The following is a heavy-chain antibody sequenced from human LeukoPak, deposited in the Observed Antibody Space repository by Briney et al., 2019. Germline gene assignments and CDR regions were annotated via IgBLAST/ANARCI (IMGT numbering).Heavy chain of an antibody. CDR2: LYESGTT. CDR3: ATQELVPAALNAFDI. D-gene: IGHD2-2*01. CDR1: GGSISSYS. V-gene: IGHV4-59*08. J-gene: IGHJ3*02. Sequence: SETLSLTCSVSGGSISSYSWSWIRQPPGKGLEWIGYLYESGTTNYEASLKSRVTMSVDTSKNHFSLRLSSVTAADTAVYYCATQELVPAALNAFDIWGQGTLVTVSS.